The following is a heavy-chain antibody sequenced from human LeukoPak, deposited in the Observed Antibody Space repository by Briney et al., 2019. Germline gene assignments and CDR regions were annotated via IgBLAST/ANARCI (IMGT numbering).Heavy chain of an antibody. CDR3: ARHHLPSYDILTCYHLAQGYYFHY. D-gene: IGHD3-9*01. CDR1: GGSISSSSYY. V-gene: IGHV4-39*01. Sequence: SETLSLTCTVSGGSISSSSYYWGWIRQPPGKGLEWIGSIYYSGSTYYNPSLKSRGTISVDKSKNQFSLELSSVTAADTAVYYCARHHLPSYDILTCYHLAQGYYFHYGGQGTVLTLPS. CDR2: IYYSGST. J-gene: IGHJ4*02.